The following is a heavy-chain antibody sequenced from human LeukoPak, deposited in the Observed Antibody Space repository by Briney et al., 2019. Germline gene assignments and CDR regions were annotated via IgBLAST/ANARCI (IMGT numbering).Heavy chain of an antibody. CDR1: GFTVSNNY. D-gene: IGHD3-16*01. CDR2: IYSDGRT. J-gene: IGHJ4*02. Sequence: GGSLRISCAASGFTVSNNYMTWVRQAPGKGLEWVSIIYSDGRTYHADSVKGRFTISRDNSKNTLYLQMNSLRAEDTAVYCCARDTGGFDYWGQGTLVTVSS. CDR3: ARDTGGFDY. V-gene: IGHV3-53*01.